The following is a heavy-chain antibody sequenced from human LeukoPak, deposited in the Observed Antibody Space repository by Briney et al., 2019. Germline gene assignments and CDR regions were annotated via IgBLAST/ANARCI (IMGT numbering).Heavy chain of an antibody. Sequence: SETLSLTCTVSGGSISSYYWSWIRQPAGKGLEWIGRIYTSGSTNYNPSLKSRVTMSVDTSKNQFSLKLSSVTAADTAVYYCARASLLAQLFYFDYWGQGTLVTVSS. CDR3: ARASLLAQLFYFDY. CDR1: GGSISSYY. V-gene: IGHV4-4*07. D-gene: IGHD3-3*02. J-gene: IGHJ4*02. CDR2: IYTSGST.